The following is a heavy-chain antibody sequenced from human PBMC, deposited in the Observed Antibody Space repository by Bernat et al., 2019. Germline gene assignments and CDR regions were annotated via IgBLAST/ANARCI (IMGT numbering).Heavy chain of an antibody. CDR3: ARDNDFWSGYYAAFDY. J-gene: IGHJ4*02. CDR2: INSDGSST. Sequence: EVQLVESGGGLVQPGGSLRLSCAASGFTFSSYWMHWVRQAPGKGLVWVSHINSDGSSTSYADSVKGRFTISRDNAKNTLYLQMNSLRAEDTAVYYCARDNDFWSGYYAAFDYWGQGTLVTVSS. D-gene: IGHD3-3*01. V-gene: IGHV3-74*01. CDR1: GFTFSSYW.